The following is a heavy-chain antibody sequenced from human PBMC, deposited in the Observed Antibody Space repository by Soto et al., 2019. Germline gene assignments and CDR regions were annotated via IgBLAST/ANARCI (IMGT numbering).Heavy chain of an antibody. CDR2: ISSSSSYI. Sequence: PVGSLRLSCAASGFTFSSYSMNWVRQAPGKGLEWVSSISSSSSYIYYADSVKGRFTISRDNAKNSLYLQMNSLRAEDTAVYYCVALSSSGYPYYFDYWGQGTLVTVSS. CDR1: GFTFSSYS. V-gene: IGHV3-21*01. D-gene: IGHD5-12*01. CDR3: VALSSSGYPYYFDY. J-gene: IGHJ4*02.